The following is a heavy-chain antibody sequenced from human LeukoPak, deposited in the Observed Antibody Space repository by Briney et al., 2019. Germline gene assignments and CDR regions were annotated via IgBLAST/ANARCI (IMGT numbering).Heavy chain of an antibody. D-gene: IGHD2-15*01. CDR2: IDHSGST. V-gene: IGHV4-34*01. CDR3: ARGQGYCSGGSCYPPYYFDY. CDR1: GASFSGYY. J-gene: IGHJ4*02. Sequence: PSETLSLTCAVYGASFSGYYWSWIRQPPGKGLVWIGEIDHSGSTNYIPSLKSRVTISVDTSKNRFSLKLSSVTAADTAVYYCARGQGYCSGGSCYPPYYFDYWGQGTLVTVSS.